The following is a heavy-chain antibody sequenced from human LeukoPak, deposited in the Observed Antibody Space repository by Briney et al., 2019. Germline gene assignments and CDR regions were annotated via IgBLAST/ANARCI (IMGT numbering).Heavy chain of an antibody. V-gene: IGHV4-59*01. CDR2: IYYSGST. CDR3: ARVLGYCSSTSCHRSFDMDV. Sequence: PSETLSLTCTVSGGSISSYYWSWIRQPPGKGLEWIGYIYYSGSTNYNPSLKSRVTISVDTSKNQFSLKLSSVTAADTAVYYCARVLGYCSSTSCHRSFDMDVWGKGTTVTISS. D-gene: IGHD2-2*01. J-gene: IGHJ6*03. CDR1: GGSISSYY.